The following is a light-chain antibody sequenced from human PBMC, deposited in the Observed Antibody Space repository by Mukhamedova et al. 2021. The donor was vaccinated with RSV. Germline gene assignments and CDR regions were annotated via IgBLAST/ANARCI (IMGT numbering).Light chain of an antibody. CDR2: GAS. Sequence: GDRASLSCRASQSISNKLAWYQQKPGQAPRLLVYGASTWASGIPVRFTGSGSGTDFTLTITSVESEDVALYYCQQYNTWPNTFG. V-gene: IGKV3-15*01. J-gene: IGKJ2*01. CDR1: QSISNK. CDR3: QQYNTWPNT.